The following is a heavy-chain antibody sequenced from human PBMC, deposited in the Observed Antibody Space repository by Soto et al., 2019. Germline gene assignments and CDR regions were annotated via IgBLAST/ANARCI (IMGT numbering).Heavy chain of an antibody. D-gene: IGHD6-13*01. Sequence: EVQLVESGGGLVQPGGSLRLSCAASGFTFSSYSMNWVRQAPGKGLEWVSYISSSSSTIYYADSVKGRFTISRDNAKNSLYLQMNSMRVEDTAVYYCAREVNSSWYTKKKRRSFDYGGQGTLVNVSS. V-gene: IGHV3-48*01. CDR2: ISSSSSTI. CDR3: AREVNSSWYTKKKRRSFDY. J-gene: IGHJ4*02. CDR1: GFTFSSYS.